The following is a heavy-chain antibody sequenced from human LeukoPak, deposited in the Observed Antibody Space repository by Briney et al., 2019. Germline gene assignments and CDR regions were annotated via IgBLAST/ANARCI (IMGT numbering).Heavy chain of an antibody. V-gene: IGHV4-34*01. D-gene: IGHD3-9*01. J-gene: IGHJ4*02. CDR2: INHSGST. CDR3: ASRNDILTGYVFDF. CDR1: GGSFSGYY. Sequence: PSETLSHTCAVYGGSFSGYYWSWIRQPPGKGLEWIGEINHSGSTNYNPSLKSRVTISVDTSKNQFSLKLTSVTAADTAVYYCASRNDILTGYVFDFWGQGTLVTVSS.